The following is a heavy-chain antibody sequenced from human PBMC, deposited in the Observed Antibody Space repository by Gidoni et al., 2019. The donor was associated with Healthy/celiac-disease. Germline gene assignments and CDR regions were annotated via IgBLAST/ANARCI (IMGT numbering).Heavy chain of an antibody. J-gene: IGHJ4*02. CDR2: IIPIFGTA. CDR3: ARGGIAAAGTMVLIDY. CDR1: GGPFLSYA. D-gene: IGHD6-13*01. Sequence: QVQLVQSVAEVKKPGSSVKVSCKASGGPFLSYAISWVRQAPGQGLEWMGGIIPIFGTANYAQKFQGRVTITADESTSTAYMELSSLRSEDTAVYYCARGGIAAAGTMVLIDYWGQGTLVTVSS. V-gene: IGHV1-69*01.